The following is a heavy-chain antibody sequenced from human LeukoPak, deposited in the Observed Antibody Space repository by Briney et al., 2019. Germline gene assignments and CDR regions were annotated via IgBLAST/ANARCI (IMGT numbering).Heavy chain of an antibody. J-gene: IGHJ2*01. V-gene: IGHV1-24*01. Sequence: ASVKVSCKVSGSTLIDLSIHWVRQAPGKGLEYVGGSDPEDGETFHAQNFQGRVTMTEDTSIDTAYVELSSLRSEDTAVYYCVTDRARLFWYFDLWGRGTLVTGSS. CDR1: GSTLIDLS. CDR3: VTDRARLFWYFDL. D-gene: IGHD2-21*02. CDR2: SDPEDGET.